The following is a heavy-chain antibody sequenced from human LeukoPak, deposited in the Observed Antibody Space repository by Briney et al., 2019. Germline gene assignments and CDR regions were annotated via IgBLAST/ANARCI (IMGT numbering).Heavy chain of an antibody. D-gene: IGHD3-10*01. V-gene: IGHV3-7*01. CDR1: GFTFSSYA. CDR2: IKQDGSEK. Sequence: GGSLRLSCAASGFTFSSYAMSWVRQAPGKGLEWVANIKQDGSEKYYVDSAKGRFTISRDNAKKSLHLQMNSLRAEDTAVYYCAGLTMIRGVIGYWGQGTLVTVSS. J-gene: IGHJ4*02. CDR3: AGLTMIRGVIGY.